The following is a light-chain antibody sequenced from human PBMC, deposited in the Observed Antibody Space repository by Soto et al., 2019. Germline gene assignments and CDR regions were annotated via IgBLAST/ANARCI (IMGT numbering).Light chain of an antibody. V-gene: IGLV2-11*01. CDR1: SSDVGGYNY. Sequence: QSVLNKPSAVSGSPGHSVTISCTGTSSDVGGYNYVSWYQQHPGKAPKLMIYDVSKRPSGVPDRFSGSKSGNTASLTISGLQAEDEADYYCCSYAGSYNYVFGTGTK. CDR3: CSYAGSYNYV. J-gene: IGLJ1*01. CDR2: DVS.